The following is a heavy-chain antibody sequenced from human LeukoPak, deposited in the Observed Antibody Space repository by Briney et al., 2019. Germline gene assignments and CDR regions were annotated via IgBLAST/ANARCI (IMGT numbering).Heavy chain of an antibody. V-gene: IGHV4-59*01. CDR2: IYYSGST. J-gene: IGHJ5*02. Sequence: PSETLSLTCTVSGGSISSYYWSWIRQPPGKGLEWIGYIYYSGSTNYNPSLKSRVTISVDTSKNQFSLKLSSVTAADTAVYYCARYLIVGADAVNGSWFDRWGQGTLVTVSS. CDR1: GGSISSYY. D-gene: IGHD1-26*01. CDR3: ARYLIVGADAVNGSWFDR.